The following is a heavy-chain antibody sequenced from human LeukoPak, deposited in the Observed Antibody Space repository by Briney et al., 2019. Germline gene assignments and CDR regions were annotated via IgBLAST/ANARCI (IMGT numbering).Heavy chain of an antibody. CDR3: ARSIAAAGRLNVNYYYYMDV. CDR2: IIPIFGTA. CDR1: GYSFSDYS. J-gene: IGHJ6*03. Sequence: GASVKVSCKASGYSFSDYSLHWVRQAPGQGLEWMGGIIPIFGTANYAQKFQGRVTITTDESTSTAYMELSSLRSEDTAVYYCARSIAAAGRLNVNYYYYMDVWGKGTTVTVSS. D-gene: IGHD6-13*01. V-gene: IGHV1-69*05.